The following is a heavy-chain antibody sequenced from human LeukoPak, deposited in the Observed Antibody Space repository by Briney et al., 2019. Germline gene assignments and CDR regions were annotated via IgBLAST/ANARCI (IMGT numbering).Heavy chain of an antibody. CDR3: ARDPTGYCSSTSCRRDYGMDV. V-gene: IGHV3-7*01. J-gene: IGHJ6*02. D-gene: IGHD2-2*01. Sequence: GGSLRLSCAASGFTFSSYWMSWVRQAPGKGLEWVANIKQDGSEKYYVDSVKGRFTISRDNAKNSLYLQMNSLRAEDTAVYYCARDPTGYCSSTSCRRDYGMDVWGQGTTVTVSS. CDR1: GFTFSSYW. CDR2: IKQDGSEK.